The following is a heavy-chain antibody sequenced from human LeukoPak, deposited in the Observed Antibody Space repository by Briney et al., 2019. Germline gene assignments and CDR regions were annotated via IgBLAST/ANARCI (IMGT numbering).Heavy chain of an antibody. Sequence: SETLSLTCTVSGGSISSSSYYWGWIRQPPGKGLEWIGSIYYSGSTYYNPSLKSRVTISVDTSKNQFSLKLSSVTAADTAVYYCARLSSGYILLSAFDIWGQGTMVTVSS. D-gene: IGHD3-22*01. V-gene: IGHV4-39*07. CDR3: ARLSSGYILLSAFDI. J-gene: IGHJ3*02. CDR1: GGSISSSSYY. CDR2: IYYSGST.